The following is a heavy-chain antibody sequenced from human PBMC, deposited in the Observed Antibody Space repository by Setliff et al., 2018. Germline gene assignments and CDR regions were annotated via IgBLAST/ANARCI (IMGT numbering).Heavy chain of an antibody. D-gene: IGHD6-13*01. CDR2: IIPILGIA. CDR3: ALEEYTSRWTKRFDP. J-gene: IGHJ5*02. CDR1: GGTFSSYA. Sequence: VASVKVSCKASGGTFSSYAISWVRQAPGQGLEWMGGIIPILGIANYAQKFQGRVTITADKSTSTAYMELSSLRSEDTAVYYCALEEYTSRWTKRFDPWGQGTLVTVSS. V-gene: IGHV1-69*10.